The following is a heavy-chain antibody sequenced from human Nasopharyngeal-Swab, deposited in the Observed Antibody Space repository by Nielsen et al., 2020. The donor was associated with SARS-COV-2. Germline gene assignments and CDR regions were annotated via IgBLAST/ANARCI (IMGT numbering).Heavy chain of an antibody. Sequence: SETLSLTCTVSGGSISSGDYYWSWIRQPPGKGLEWIGYIYYSGSTYYNPSLKSRVTISVDTSKNQFSLKLSSVTAADTAVYYCARRQSSGWYGSFDYWGQGRLVTVSS. CDR2: IYYSGST. CDR1: GGSISSGDYY. CDR3: ARRQSSGWYGSFDY. D-gene: IGHD6-19*01. J-gene: IGHJ4*02. V-gene: IGHV4-30-4*01.